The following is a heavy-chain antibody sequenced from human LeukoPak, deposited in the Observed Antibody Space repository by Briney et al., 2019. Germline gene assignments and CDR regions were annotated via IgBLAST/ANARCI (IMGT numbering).Heavy chain of an antibody. Sequence: GGSLRLSCAASGFTFSSYSMNWVRQAPGKGLEWVSSISSSSSYIYYADSVKGRFTISRDSAKNSLYLQMNSLRAEDTAVYYCARAGMHDAFDIWGQGTMVTVSS. J-gene: IGHJ3*02. CDR2: ISSSSSYI. CDR1: GFTFSSYS. V-gene: IGHV3-21*01. D-gene: IGHD3-10*01. CDR3: ARAGMHDAFDI.